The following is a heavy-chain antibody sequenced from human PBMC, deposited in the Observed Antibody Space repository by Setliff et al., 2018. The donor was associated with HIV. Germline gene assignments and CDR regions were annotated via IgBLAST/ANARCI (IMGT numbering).Heavy chain of an antibody. Sequence: GGSLRLSCAASGFTVSSNYMNWVRQAPGKGLEWVSIIYSGGTTYYADSVKGRFTISRDNSKNTLYLQMNSLRVEDTAVYHCTTGLGHSDFDYWGQGTLVTVSS. CDR3: TTGLGHSDFDY. D-gene: IGHD3-16*01. J-gene: IGHJ4*02. CDR1: GFTVSSNY. V-gene: IGHV3-53*01. CDR2: IYSGGTT.